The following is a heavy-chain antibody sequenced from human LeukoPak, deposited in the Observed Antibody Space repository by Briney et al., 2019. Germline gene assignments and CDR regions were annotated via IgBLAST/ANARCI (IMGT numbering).Heavy chain of an antibody. Sequence: GGSLRLSCAASGFTFSDYYMNWIRQAPGKGLEWVSYISRSGNTIYYADSVKGRFTISRDNAKNSLYLQMNSLRAEDTAVYYCARDHDSSGYYYGYYFDYWGQGTLVTASS. V-gene: IGHV3-11*01. CDR1: GFTFSDYY. CDR3: ARDHDSSGYYYGYYFDY. J-gene: IGHJ4*02. CDR2: ISRSGNTI. D-gene: IGHD3-22*01.